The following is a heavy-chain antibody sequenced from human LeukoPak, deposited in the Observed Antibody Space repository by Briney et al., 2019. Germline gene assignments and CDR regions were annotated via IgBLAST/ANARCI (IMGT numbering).Heavy chain of an antibody. D-gene: IGHD4-17*01. J-gene: IGHJ3*02. V-gene: IGHV3-30*03. CDR2: ISYDGSNK. CDR3: AFFDGDYGGDI. CDR1: GFTFSSYG. Sequence: PGESLRLSCAASGFTFSSYGMHWVRQAPGKGLEWVAVISYDGSNKYYADSVKGRFAISRDNSKNTLYLQMNSLRAEDTAVYYCAFFDGDYGGDIWGQGTMVTVSS.